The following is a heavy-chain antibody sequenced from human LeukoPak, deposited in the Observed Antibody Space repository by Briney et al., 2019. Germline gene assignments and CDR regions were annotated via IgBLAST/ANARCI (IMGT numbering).Heavy chain of an antibody. D-gene: IGHD3-9*01. V-gene: IGHV4-59*08. Sequence: SETLSLTCTVSGGSISSYYRSWIRQPPGKGLEWIGYIYYSGSTNYNPSLKSRVTISVDTSKNQFSLKLSSVTAADTAVCYCARQLWHYDILTGYSPSFDYWGQGTLVTVSS. J-gene: IGHJ4*02. CDR3: ARQLWHYDILTGYSPSFDY. CDR2: IYYSGST. CDR1: GGSISSYY.